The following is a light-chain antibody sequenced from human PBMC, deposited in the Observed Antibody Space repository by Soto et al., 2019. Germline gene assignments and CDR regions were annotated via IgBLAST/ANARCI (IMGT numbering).Light chain of an antibody. V-gene: IGKV2-28*01. CDR3: MKTQKTPGA. CDR1: QSLLHSNEYNH. Sequence: DLVMTQSPLSLPVTTGEPASISCRSSQSLLHSNEYNHLAWYLQKPGQSPQLLIYLGTHRASGVPDSVRGSGSGKEFTLKTKRGGAGDVGVFFWMKTQKTPGAFGQGPKLEIK. CDR2: LGT. J-gene: IGKJ1*01.